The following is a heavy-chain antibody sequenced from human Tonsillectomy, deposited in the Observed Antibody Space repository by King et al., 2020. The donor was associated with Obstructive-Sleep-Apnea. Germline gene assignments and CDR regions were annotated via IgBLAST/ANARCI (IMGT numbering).Heavy chain of an antibody. CDR1: GYSFTSYW. V-gene: IGHV5-51*01. CDR3: ARHQSLSGSYYPDY. Sequence: QLVQSGAEVKKPGESLKISCKGSGYSFTSYWIGWVRQMPGKGLEWMGIFYPGYSGTRYSPYYQGQVTISADKSISTAYLQWSSLKASDTAMYYCARHQSLSGSYYPDYWGQGTLVTVSS. D-gene: IGHD1-26*01. CDR2: FYPGYSGT. J-gene: IGHJ4*02.